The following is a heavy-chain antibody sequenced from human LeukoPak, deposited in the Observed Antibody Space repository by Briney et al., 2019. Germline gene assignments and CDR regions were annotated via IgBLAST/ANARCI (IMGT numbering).Heavy chain of an antibody. CDR1: GFTFSSYE. J-gene: IGHJ5*02. Sequence: PGGSLRLSCAASGFTFSSYEMNWVRQAPGKGLEWVSYISSSGSTIYYADSVKGRFTISRDNAKNTLYLQMGSLRAEDMAVYYCARGRVPAADEFDPWGQGTLVTVSS. CDR3: ARGRVPAADEFDP. CDR2: ISSSGSTI. V-gene: IGHV3-48*03. D-gene: IGHD2-2*01.